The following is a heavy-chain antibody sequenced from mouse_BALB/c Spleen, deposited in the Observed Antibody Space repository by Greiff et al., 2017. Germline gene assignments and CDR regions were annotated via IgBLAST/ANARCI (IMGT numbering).Heavy chain of an antibody. Sequence: QVQLKESGPGLVAPSQSLSITCTVSGFSLTSYGVHWVRQPPGKGLEWLGVIWAGGSTNYNSALMSRLSISKDNSKSQVFLKMNSLQTDDTAMYYCARDWDVGGYFDVWGAGTTVTVSS. CDR2: IWAGGST. CDR1: GFSLTSYG. V-gene: IGHV2-9*02. J-gene: IGHJ1*01. CDR3: ARDWDVGGYFDV. D-gene: IGHD4-1*01.